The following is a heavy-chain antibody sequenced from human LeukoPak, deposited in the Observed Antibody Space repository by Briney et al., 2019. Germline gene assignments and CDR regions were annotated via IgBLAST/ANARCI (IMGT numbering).Heavy chain of an antibody. V-gene: IGHV3-30-3*01. CDR2: MSYDGSDE. J-gene: IGHJ4*02. CDR1: GFTFKSYT. CDR3: ARNGYYYGSFDH. D-gene: IGHD3-22*01. Sequence: GGSLRLSCEASGFTFKSYTMHWVRQAPGQGLEWVAVMSYDGSDEYYADAVKGRFTISRDNSKSIVYLQMNSLKAEDTAVYYCARNGYYYGSFDHWGQGTQVTVSS.